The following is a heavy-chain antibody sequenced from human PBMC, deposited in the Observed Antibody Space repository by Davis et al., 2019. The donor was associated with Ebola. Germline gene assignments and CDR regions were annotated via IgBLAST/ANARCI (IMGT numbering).Heavy chain of an antibody. CDR3: ARGSSGYDYPAVY. Sequence: ASVKVSCKTSGYTFHTYGVTWVRQAPGQGLEWMGWISADNRNTNYAQKFQGRVTMTTDTSTTTAYMELKSLTSDDTAVYFCARGSSGYDYPAVYWGQGTLVTVSS. V-gene: IGHV1-18*01. CDR1: GYTFHTYG. CDR2: ISADNRNT. J-gene: IGHJ4*02. D-gene: IGHD5-12*01.